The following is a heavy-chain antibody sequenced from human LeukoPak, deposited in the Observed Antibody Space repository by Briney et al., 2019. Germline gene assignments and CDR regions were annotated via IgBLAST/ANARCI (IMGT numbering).Heavy chain of an antibody. CDR1: GYSFTSYC. CDR3: ARRSYGGKDFDY. V-gene: IGHV5-51*01. D-gene: IGHD4-23*01. Sequence: GESLKISCKVSGYSFTSYCIGWVRQMPGKGLEWMGIIYPGDSGPTYSPSFQGQVTISVDKSISTAYLQWSSLKASDTAMYYCARRSYGGKDFDYWGQGTLVTVSS. CDR2: IYPGDSGP. J-gene: IGHJ4*02.